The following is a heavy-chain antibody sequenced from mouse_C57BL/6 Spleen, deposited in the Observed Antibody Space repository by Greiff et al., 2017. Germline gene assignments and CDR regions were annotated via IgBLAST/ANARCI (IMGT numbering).Heavy chain of an antibody. CDR2: IHPNSGST. V-gene: IGHV1-64*01. D-gene: IGHD3-3*01. CDR3: ARPGAGARAMDY. J-gene: IGHJ4*01. Sequence: QVQLQQPGAELVKPGASVKLSCKASGYTFTSYWMHWVKQRPGQGLEWIGMIHPNSGSTNYNEKFKSKATLTVDKSSSTADMQLSSLTSEDSAVEYCARPGAGARAMDYWGQGTSVTVSS. CDR1: GYTFTSYW.